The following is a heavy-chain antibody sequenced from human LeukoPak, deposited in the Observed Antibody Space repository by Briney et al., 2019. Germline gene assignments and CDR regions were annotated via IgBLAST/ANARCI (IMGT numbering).Heavy chain of an antibody. Sequence: SETLSLTCAVYGGSFSGYYWSWIRQPPGKGLEWIGEINHSGSTNYNQSLKSRVTISVDTSKNQFSLKLSSVTAADTAVYYCARGLAGRVRTMIVVVITTTVWYFDYWGQGTLVTVSS. CDR3: ARGLAGRVRTMIVVVITTTVWYFDY. J-gene: IGHJ4*02. D-gene: IGHD3-22*01. CDR1: GGSFSGYY. CDR2: INHSGST. V-gene: IGHV4-34*01.